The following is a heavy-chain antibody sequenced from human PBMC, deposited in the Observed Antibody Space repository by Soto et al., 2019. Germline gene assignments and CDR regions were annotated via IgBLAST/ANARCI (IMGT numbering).Heavy chain of an antibody. CDR1: GGSFSGYY. Sequence: SETLSLTCAVYGGSFSGYYWSWIRQPPGKGLEWIGEINHSGSTNYNPSLKSRVTISVDTSKNQFSLKLSSVTAADTAVYYCARGRRPLRLTGYTGRYYYYYMDVWGKGTTVTVSS. D-gene: IGHD3-9*01. CDR2: INHSGST. V-gene: IGHV4-34*01. CDR3: ARGRRPLRLTGYTGRYYYYYMDV. J-gene: IGHJ6*03.